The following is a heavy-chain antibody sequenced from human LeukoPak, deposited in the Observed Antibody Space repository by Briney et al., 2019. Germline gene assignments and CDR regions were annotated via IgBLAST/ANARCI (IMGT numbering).Heavy chain of an antibody. Sequence: SETLSLTCTVSGGSISRYYWSWIRQPPGKGLEWIGYIYYSGSTDCNPSLKSRVTISVDTSSNQFPLKVTSVTAADTAVYYCARSKSWGFDAFDIWGQGTMVTVSS. CDR1: GGSISRYY. CDR2: IYYSGST. D-gene: IGHD7-27*01. CDR3: ARSKSWGFDAFDI. J-gene: IGHJ3*02. V-gene: IGHV4-59*08.